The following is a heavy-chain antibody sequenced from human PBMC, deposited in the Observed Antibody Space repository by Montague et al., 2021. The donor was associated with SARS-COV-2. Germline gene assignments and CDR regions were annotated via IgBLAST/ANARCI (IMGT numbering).Heavy chain of an antibody. CDR2: LYTSGST. V-gene: IGHV4-4*07. Sequence: SETLSLTCTVSGGSISNYYWTWIRQPAGKGLEWIGRLYTSGSTTYNPSLKCRVTMSVDTSKNQFSLNVTSVTAADTAIYYCARESGYSSGWRYYYVMDVWGQGTTVTVS. CDR3: ARESGYSSGWRYYYVMDV. D-gene: IGHD6-19*01. CDR1: GGSISNYY. J-gene: IGHJ6*02.